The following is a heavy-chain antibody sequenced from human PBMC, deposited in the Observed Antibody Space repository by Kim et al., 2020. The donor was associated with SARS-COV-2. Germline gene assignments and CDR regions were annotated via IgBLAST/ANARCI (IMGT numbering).Heavy chain of an antibody. Sequence: GGSLRLSCAASGFTFSSYAMSWVRQAPGKGLEWVSAISGSGGSTYYADSVKGRFTISRDNSKNTLYLQMNSLRADDTAVYYCASYDDILTGLFRLDYWGQGAPVTVSS. CDR3: ASYDDILTGLFRLDY. J-gene: IGHJ4*02. CDR2: ISGSGGST. CDR1: GFTFSSYA. D-gene: IGHD3-9*01. V-gene: IGHV3-23*01.